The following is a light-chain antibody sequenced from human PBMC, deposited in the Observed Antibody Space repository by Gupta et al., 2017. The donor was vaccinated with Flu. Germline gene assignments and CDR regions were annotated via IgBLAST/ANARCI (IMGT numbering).Light chain of an antibody. J-gene: IGLJ1*01. Sequence: QSVLTQPPSASGTPGQRVSISCSGSSSNIGSNFVNWFQQLPGTAPKLHIFRNNQRPSGVPDRFSGSKSGTSASLAISGIRAEDEAEYYCEAWEDSLHGFVFGTGTKVTVL. CDR1: SSNIGSNF. CDR2: RNN. CDR3: EAWEDSLHGFV. V-gene: IGLV1-44*01.